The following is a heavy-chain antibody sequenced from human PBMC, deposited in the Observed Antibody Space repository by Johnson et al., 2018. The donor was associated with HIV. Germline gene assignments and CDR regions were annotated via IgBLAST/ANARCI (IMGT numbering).Heavy chain of an antibody. Sequence: QMLLVESGGGLVKPGGSLRLSCGGTGFTFSDYFMSWIRQAPGKGLEWVSYISSSGSTIYYADSVKGRFTISRDNSKNSLYLQMNSLRAEDTAVYYCAKDLSGYSYGYGAFDIWGQGAMVTVSS. D-gene: IGHD5-18*01. CDR1: GFTFSDYF. V-gene: IGHV3-11*04. CDR2: ISSSGSTI. J-gene: IGHJ3*02. CDR3: AKDLSGYSYGYGAFDI.